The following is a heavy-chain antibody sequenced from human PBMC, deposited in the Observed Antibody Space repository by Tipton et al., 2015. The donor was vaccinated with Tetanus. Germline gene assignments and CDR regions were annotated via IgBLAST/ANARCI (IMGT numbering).Heavy chain of an antibody. CDR2: FYYGGRT. CDR1: GDSIGSRSYY. V-gene: IGHV4-39*01. Sequence: TLSLTCSVSGDSIGSRSYYWGWIRQPPGKGLEWIGTFYYGGRTYFNLPLKSRLTMSEDTSKNQFSLNLTSVTAADTARYFCVRHGGLVGIYFHDWGQGTLVAVSS. J-gene: IGHJ4*02. D-gene: IGHD2-21*01. CDR3: VRHGGLVGIYFHD.